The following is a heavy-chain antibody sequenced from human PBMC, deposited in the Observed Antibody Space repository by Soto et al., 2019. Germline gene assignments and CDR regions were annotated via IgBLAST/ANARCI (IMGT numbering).Heavy chain of an antibody. Sequence: ASVKVSCKASGYIFTSYSVTWVRQAPGQGLEWMGWISAYNGNTNYAEKFQGRVTMTTDTSTTTAYMELRSLRSDDTAVYFCARDLFQAVAGTTFDYWGQGTLVTVSS. J-gene: IGHJ4*02. CDR1: GYIFTSYS. CDR3: ARDLFQAVAGTTFDY. CDR2: ISAYNGNT. V-gene: IGHV1-18*01. D-gene: IGHD6-19*01.